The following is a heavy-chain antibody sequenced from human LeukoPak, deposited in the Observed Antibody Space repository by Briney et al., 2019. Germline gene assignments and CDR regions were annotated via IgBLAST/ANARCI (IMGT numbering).Heavy chain of an antibody. V-gene: IGHV4-30-2*01. Sequence: SQTLSLTCTVSGGSISSGGYYWSWIRQPPGKGLEWIGYIYHSGSTYYNPSLKSRVTISVDTSKNQFSLKLSSVTAADTAVYYCARDGVVGAITGGGYRGQGTLVTVSS. J-gene: IGHJ4*02. D-gene: IGHD1-26*01. CDR3: ARDGVVGAITGGGY. CDR2: IYHSGST. CDR1: GGSISSGGYY.